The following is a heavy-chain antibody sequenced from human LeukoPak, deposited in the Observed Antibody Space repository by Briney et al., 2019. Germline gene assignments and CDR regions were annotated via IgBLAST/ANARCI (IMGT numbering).Heavy chain of an antibody. D-gene: IGHD3-9*01. Sequence: PSETLSLTCAVYGGSFSGYYWSWIRQPPGKGLEWLGEINHSGSTNYNPSLKSRVTISVDTSKNQFSLKLSSVTAADTALYYCARDTPRGYDILTGYYRTEYYYGMDVWGQGTTVTVSS. CDR1: GGSFSGYY. CDR3: ARDTPRGYDILTGYYRTEYYYGMDV. J-gene: IGHJ6*02. CDR2: INHSGST. V-gene: IGHV4-34*01.